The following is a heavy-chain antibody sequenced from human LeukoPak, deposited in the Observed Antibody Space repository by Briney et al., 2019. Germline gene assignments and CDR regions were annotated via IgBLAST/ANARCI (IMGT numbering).Heavy chain of an antibody. CDR1: GGSISSSSYY. CDR2: IYYSGST. CDR3: AREYDSSGYYFRFDY. D-gene: IGHD3-22*01. J-gene: IGHJ4*02. V-gene: IGHV4-39*07. Sequence: PSETLSLTCTVSGGSISSSSYYWGWIRQPPGKGLEWIGSIYYSGSTYYNPSLKSRVTISVDTSKNQFSLILSSVTAADTAVYYCAREYDSSGYYFRFDYWGQGTLVTVSS.